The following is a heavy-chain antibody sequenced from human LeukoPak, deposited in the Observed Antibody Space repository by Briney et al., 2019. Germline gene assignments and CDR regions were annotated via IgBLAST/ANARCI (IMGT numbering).Heavy chain of an antibody. J-gene: IGHJ4*02. Sequence: PGGSLRLSCAASGFTFSSYAMSWVRHAPGKGLEGVSAISGSGGSTYYADSVKGRFTISRDNSKSTMYLQMNSLRAEDTAVYYCAKPPLYDFWSGYYFDYWGQGTLVTVSS. D-gene: IGHD3-3*01. CDR2: ISGSGGST. CDR1: GFTFSSYA. CDR3: AKPPLYDFWSGYYFDY. V-gene: IGHV3-23*01.